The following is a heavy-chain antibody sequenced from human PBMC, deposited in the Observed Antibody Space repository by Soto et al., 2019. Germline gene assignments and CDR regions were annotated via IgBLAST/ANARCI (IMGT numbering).Heavy chain of an antibody. CDR1: GGTFSSYA. V-gene: IGHV1-69*13. J-gene: IGHJ6*02. CDR3: ARDARNIAVAGTRLKYYYGMDV. Sequence: ASVKVSCKASGGTFSSYAISWVRQAPGQGLEWMGGIIPIFGTANYAQKFQGRVTITADDSTSTAYMEMSSLRSEDTAVYYCARDARNIAVAGTRLKYYYGMDVWGQGTTVTVSS. D-gene: IGHD6-19*01. CDR2: IIPIFGTA.